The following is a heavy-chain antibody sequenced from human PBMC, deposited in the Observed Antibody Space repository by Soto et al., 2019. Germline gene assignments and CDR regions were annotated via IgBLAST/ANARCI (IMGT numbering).Heavy chain of an antibody. V-gene: IGHV4-38-2*01. CDR1: GYSISSGYY. Sequence: PSETLSLTCAVSGYSISSGYYWGWIRQPPGKGLEWIGSIYHSGSTYYNPSLKSRVTISVDTSKNQFSLKLSSVTAADTAVYYCARVGIVVVPAAMSKPDYYFDYWGQGTLVTSPQ. J-gene: IGHJ4*02. CDR3: ARVGIVVVPAAMSKPDYYFDY. CDR2: IYHSGST. D-gene: IGHD2-2*01.